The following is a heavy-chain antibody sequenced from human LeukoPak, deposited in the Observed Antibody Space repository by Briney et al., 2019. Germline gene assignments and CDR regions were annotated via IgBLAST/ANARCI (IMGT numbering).Heavy chain of an antibody. CDR2: IYTGGST. CDR3: ARARYFDY. CDR1: GFTVSSNF. Sequence: GGSLILSCAASGFTVSSNFMSWVRQAPGKGLEWVSTIYTGGSTYYADSVKGRFIISRDNSKNTVYLQMNSLRAEDTAVYYCARARYFDYWGQGTLVTVSS. V-gene: IGHV3-53*01. J-gene: IGHJ4*02.